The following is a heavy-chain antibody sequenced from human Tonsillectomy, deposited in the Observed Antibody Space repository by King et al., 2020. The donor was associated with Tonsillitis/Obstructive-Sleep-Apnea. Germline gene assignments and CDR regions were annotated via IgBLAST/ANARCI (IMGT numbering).Heavy chain of an antibody. D-gene: IGHD3-22*01. CDR1: GFTFDDYA. V-gene: IGHV3-43*02. CDR2: ISGDGGST. CDR3: APVGYDSSGYQPRFDY. J-gene: IGHJ4*02. Sequence: VQLVESGGGVVQPGGSLRLSCAASGFTFDDYAMHWVRHAPGKGLEWVSLISGDGGSTYYADSVKGRFTISRDNSKNSLYLQMNSLRTEDTALYYCAPVGYDSSGYQPRFDYWGQGTLVTVSS.